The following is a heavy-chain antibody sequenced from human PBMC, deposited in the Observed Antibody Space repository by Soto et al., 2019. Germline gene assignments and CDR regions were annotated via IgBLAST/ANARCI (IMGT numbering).Heavy chain of an antibody. CDR3: ARAPRITRYYFDY. CDR2: IYYSGST. J-gene: IGHJ4*02. V-gene: IGHV4-31*03. D-gene: IGHD3-10*01. Sequence: SETLSLTCTVSGGSISSGGYYWSWIRQHPGKGLEWIGYIYYSGSTYYNPSLKSRVTISVDTSKNQSSLKLSSVTAADTAVYYCARAPRITRYYFDYWGQGTLVTVSS. CDR1: GGSISSGGYY.